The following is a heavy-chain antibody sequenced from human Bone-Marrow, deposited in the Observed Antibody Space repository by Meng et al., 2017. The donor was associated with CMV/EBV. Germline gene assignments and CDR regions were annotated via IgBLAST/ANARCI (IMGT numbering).Heavy chain of an antibody. V-gene: IGHV1-69*06. Sequence: TFTNYAISWVRQAPGEGLEWMGQIIPSLGTTNYAQTFQSRVTITADKSSTTAATTAHLELSSLTSDDTAVYFCARDMAASGATFDLWGQGTLVTVSS. CDR1: TFTNYA. CDR3: ARDMAASGATFDL. CDR2: IIPSLGTT. J-gene: IGHJ4*02. D-gene: IGHD6-13*01.